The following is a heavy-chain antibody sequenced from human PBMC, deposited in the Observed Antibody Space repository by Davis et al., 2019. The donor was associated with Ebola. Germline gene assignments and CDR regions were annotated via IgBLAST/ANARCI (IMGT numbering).Heavy chain of an antibody. J-gene: IGHJ4*02. CDR1: GFSFEDDA. D-gene: IGHD6-25*01. CDR2: ISGHGDTT. V-gene: IGHV3-43*02. Sequence: GESLKISCAASGFSFEDDAMHWVRQAPGKGLEWVSLISGHGDTTDYADSVKGRFTISRDNSKNSLYLQMNSLRSEDTAVYYCVNERRCSGRVYYFDHWGQRALVTDSS. CDR3: VNERRCSGRVYYFDH.